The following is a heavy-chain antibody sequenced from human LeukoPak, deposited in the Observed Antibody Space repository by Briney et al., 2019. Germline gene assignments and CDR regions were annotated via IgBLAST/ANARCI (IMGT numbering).Heavy chain of an antibody. CDR1: GFTFSGYW. J-gene: IGHJ5*02. CDR2: MDPDGRTI. CDR3: INDLCGRDDQ. V-gene: IGHV3-74*01. D-gene: IGHD2/OR15-2a*01. Sequence: PGGTLRLSCAASGFTFSGYWMHWVRQAPGKGLEWISRMDPDGRTIDYADSVKGRFTISRDNAKDTLYLKMSSLRDEDTEYYYWINDLCGRDDQWGRGALVTVSS.